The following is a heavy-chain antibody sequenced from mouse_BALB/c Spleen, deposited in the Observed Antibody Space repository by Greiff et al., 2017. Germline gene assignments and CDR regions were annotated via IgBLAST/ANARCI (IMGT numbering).Heavy chain of an antibody. V-gene: IGHV5-6*01. CDR3: ARLDGNYNYYAMDY. CDR1: GFTFSSYG. J-gene: IGHJ4*01. D-gene: IGHD2-1*01. CDR2: ISSGGSYT. Sequence: EVQVVESGGDLVKPGGSLKLSCAASGFTFSSYGMSWVRQTPDKRLEWVATISSGGSYTYYPDSVKGRFTISRDNAKNTLYLQMSSLKSEDTAMYYCARLDGNYNYYAMDYWGQGTSVTVSS.